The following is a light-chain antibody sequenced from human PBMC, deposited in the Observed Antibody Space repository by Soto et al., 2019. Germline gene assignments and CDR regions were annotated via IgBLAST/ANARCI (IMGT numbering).Light chain of an antibody. CDR1: QSISSW. CDR2: DAS. V-gene: IGKV1-5*01. Sequence: GDRVTITCRASQSISSWLAWYQQKPGKAPKLLIYDASSLESGVPSRFSGSGSGTEFTLTISSLQPDDFATYYCQPSYTTPITFGQGTRLEIK. CDR3: QPSYTTPIT. J-gene: IGKJ5*01.